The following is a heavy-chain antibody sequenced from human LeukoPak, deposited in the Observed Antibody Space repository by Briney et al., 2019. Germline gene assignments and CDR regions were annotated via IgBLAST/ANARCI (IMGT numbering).Heavy chain of an antibody. J-gene: IGHJ4*02. V-gene: IGHV3-64*01. CDR2: ISSNGGST. CDR3: ARTEYSSGSFDY. D-gene: IGHD3-22*01. Sequence: GGSLRLSWAASGFTFSSYAMHWVRQAPGKGLEYVSAISSNGGSTYYANSVKGRFTISRDNSKNTLYLQMGSLRAEDMAVYYCARTEYSSGSFDYWGQGTLVTVSS. CDR1: GFTFSSYA.